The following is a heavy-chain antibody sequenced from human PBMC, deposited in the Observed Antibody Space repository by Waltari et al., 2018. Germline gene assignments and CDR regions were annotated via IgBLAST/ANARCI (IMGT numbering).Heavy chain of an antibody. J-gene: IGHJ6*02. D-gene: IGHD3-10*01. CDR2: IRVGSATI. V-gene: IGHV3-48*03. Sequence: EVPLVETGGGRVRSGGSLSLACATSGRTFSFYDLLWVRQAPGKGLERLSYIRVGSATIDYADSVKGRFSISRDDARNSLFLEINSLRAEDSAVYYCARAGEFRSYYYAMDVWGQGTAVSVSS. CDR1: GRTFSFYD. CDR3: ARAGEFRSYYYAMDV.